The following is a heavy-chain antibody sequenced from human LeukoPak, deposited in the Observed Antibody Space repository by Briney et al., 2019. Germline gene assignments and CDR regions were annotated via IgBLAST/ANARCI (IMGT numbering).Heavy chain of an antibody. D-gene: IGHD3-22*01. J-gene: IGHJ1*01. CDR3: ARAPSEIGGYYPEYFRH. V-gene: IGHV3-74*01. Sequence: GGSLRLSCAASGFTFSTYWMHWVRQAPGKGLVWVSRIKSDGSTNYADSVKGRFTISRDNAKNTVSLQMNSLRAEDTGVYYCARAPSEIGGYYPEYFRHWGQGTLVTVPP. CDR2: IKSDGST. CDR1: GFTFSTYW.